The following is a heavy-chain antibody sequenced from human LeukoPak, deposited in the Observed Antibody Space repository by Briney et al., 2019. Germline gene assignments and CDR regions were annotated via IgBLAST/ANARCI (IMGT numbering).Heavy chain of an antibody. J-gene: IGHJ4*02. CDR3: ARVSTDGSGYYDREY. V-gene: IGHV4-38-2*01. CDR2: IYHSGNT. D-gene: IGHD3-22*01. Sequence: PSETLSLTCGVSYYSIRSGHYWGWIRQPPGKGLEWIGSIYHSGNTYYNPSLKSRVTISVDTSKNQFSLNLTSVTAADTAVYYCARVSTDGSGYYDREYWGRGTLVTVSS. CDR1: YYSIRSGHY.